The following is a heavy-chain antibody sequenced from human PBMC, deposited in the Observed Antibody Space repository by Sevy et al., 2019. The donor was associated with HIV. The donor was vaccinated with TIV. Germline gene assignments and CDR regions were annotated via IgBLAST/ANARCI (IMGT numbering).Heavy chain of an antibody. D-gene: IGHD4-17*01. J-gene: IGHJ3*02. CDR1: GFTFSAYW. CDR2: IKLGGNDK. Sequence: GGSLRLSCAASGFTFSAYWMNWVRQAPGKGLEWVANIKLGGNDKSYVDSVKGRFTISRNNAEESLFLQMNSLRADDPAIYYCVRDGDGDFDIWGQGTMVTVSS. V-gene: IGHV3-7*01. CDR3: VRDGDGDFDI.